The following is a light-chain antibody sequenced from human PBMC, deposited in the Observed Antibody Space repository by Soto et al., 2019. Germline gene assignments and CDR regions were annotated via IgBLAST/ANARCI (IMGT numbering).Light chain of an antibody. CDR2: DVS. CDR3: SSYTSSSIYV. V-gene: IGLV2-14*01. Sequence: QSALTQPASVSGSPGQSITISCTGTSSDVGGYNYVSWYQQHPGKAPKLMIYDVSSRPSGVSNRFSVSKSGNTASLTSSGLQAEDEADYYCSSYTSSSIYVFGTGTKVTVL. CDR1: SSDVGGYNY. J-gene: IGLJ1*01.